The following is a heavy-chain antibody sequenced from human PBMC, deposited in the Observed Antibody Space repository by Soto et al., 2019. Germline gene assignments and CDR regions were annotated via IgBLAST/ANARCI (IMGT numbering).Heavy chain of an antibody. CDR2: INHSGST. CDR3: ARVRYCSSTRCYFFYYYYGMDV. D-gene: IGHD2-2*01. V-gene: IGHV4-34*01. Sequence: QVQLQQWGAGLLKPSETLSLTCAVYGGSFSGYYWSWIRQPPGKGLEWIGEINHSGSTNYNPSLSGPVTISVDPSKNQFYRKLSSVTAAVTAVYYWARVRYCSSTRCYFFYYYYGMDVWGQGTTVTVSS. CDR1: GGSFSGYY. J-gene: IGHJ6*02.